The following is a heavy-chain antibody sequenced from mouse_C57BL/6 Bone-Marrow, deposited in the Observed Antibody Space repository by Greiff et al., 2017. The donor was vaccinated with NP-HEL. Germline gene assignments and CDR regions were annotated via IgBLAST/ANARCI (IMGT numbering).Heavy chain of an antibody. CDR3: AIYDYSFDY. V-gene: IGHV5-6*01. J-gene: IGHJ2*01. D-gene: IGHD2-4*01. CDR1: GFTFSSYG. Sequence: EVQVVESGGDLVKPGGSLKLSCAASGFTFSSYGMSWVRQTPDKRLEWVATISSGGSYTYYPDSVKGRYTISRDNAKNTLYLQMSSLKSEDTAMYYCAIYDYSFDYWGQGTTLTVFS. CDR2: ISSGGSYT.